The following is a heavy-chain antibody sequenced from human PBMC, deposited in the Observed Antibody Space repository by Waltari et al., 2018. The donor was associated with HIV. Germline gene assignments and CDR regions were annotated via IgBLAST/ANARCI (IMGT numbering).Heavy chain of an antibody. J-gene: IGHJ6*02. D-gene: IGHD2-21*02. CDR2: IYAGSRT. CDR3: ASIAYCGGDCYPRGMDV. Sequence: EVQLVESGGGLVQPGGSLRLSCAASGFTVSSNYMSWVREAPGKVVGWVVVIYAGSRTTYADSVKGRFTTSRDNSKNTLYLQINSLRAEDTAVYYCASIAYCGGDCYPRGMDVWGQGTTVTVSS. V-gene: IGHV3-66*01. CDR1: GFTVSSNY.